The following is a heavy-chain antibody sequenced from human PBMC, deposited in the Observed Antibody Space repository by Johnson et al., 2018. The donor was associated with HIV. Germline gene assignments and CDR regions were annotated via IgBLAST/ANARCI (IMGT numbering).Heavy chain of an antibody. V-gene: IGHV3-9*01. J-gene: IGHJ3*02. CDR2: LTWNSDTI. D-gene: IGHD4-23*01. Sequence: VQLVESGGGLVQPGRSLRLSCAASGFTFDNYAMHWVRQAPGKGLEWVSGLTWNSDTIASVDSVKGRFTISRASAKKSLYLQMNSLRPEDTAVYYCVKDIGYGGPSDGAFDIWGQGTMVTVSS. CDR3: VKDIGYGGPSDGAFDI. CDR1: GFTFDNYA.